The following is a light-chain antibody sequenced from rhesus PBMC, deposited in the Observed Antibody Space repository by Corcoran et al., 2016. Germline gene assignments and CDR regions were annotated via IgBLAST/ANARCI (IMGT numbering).Light chain of an antibody. CDR3: QQYNNSPYS. CDR2: CTS. J-gene: IGKJ2*01. V-gene: IGKV1-66*01. CDR1: QGINHY. Sequence: DIQMTQSPSSLSASVEDRVTITCRASQGINHYLSWYQQKPGKAPKPLIYCTSSLEKGVPSRFSGSGSWTDCTLTISSLQPEDIAKYSCQQYNNSPYSFGQGTKGEIK.